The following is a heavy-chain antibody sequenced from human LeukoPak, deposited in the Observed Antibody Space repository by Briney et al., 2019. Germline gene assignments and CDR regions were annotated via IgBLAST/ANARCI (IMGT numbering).Heavy chain of an antibody. CDR1: GFTFSSYG. CDR2: ISHDGSNK. V-gene: IGHV3-30*18. CDR3: AKEYCSGGSCYIRVGAFDI. D-gene: IGHD2-15*01. Sequence: GGSLRLSCAASGFTFSSYGMHWVRQAPGKGLEWVAVISHDGSNKYYADSVKGRFTISRDNSKNTLYLQMNSLRAEDTAVYYCAKEYCSGGSCYIRVGAFDIWGQGTMVTVSS. J-gene: IGHJ3*02.